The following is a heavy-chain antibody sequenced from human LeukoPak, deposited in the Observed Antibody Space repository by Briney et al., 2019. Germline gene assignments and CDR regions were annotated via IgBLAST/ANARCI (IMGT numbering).Heavy chain of an antibody. Sequence: PGGSLRLSCAASGFTFSSHWMSWVRQAPGKGLEWVANIKKDGSEKYYVDAVKGRFTISRDNAKTSLYLQMNSLRAEDTAVYYCARSGRGGAFDIWGHGTMVTVSS. D-gene: IGHD1-26*01. J-gene: IGHJ3*02. V-gene: IGHV3-7*01. CDR3: ARSGRGGAFDI. CDR2: IKKDGSEK. CDR1: GFTFSSHW.